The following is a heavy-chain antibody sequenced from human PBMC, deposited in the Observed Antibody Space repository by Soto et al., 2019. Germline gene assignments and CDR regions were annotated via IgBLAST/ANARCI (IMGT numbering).Heavy chain of an antibody. CDR3: ARSTPTSNAIVVTPREWLVRDYLDY. CDR1: GYTFTSYG. D-gene: IGHD6-19*01. Sequence: QVQLVQSGAEVKKPGASVKVSCKASGYTFTSYGISWVRQAPGQGLEWMGWISAYNGNTNYAQKLQGRITMTTETSKNTAHMERGSLRSDDTAVYYCARSTPTSNAIVVTPREWLVRDYLDYWGQGTLGTVSS. V-gene: IGHV1-18*01. J-gene: IGHJ4*02. CDR2: ISAYNGNT.